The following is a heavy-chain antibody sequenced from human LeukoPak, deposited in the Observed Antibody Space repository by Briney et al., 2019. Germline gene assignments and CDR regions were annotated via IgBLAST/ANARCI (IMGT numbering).Heavy chain of an antibody. V-gene: IGHV1-69*05. J-gene: IGHJ4*02. CDR2: IIPIFGTA. D-gene: IGHD1-26*01. CDR3: ARDGGSYLFDY. CDR1: GYTFTSYG. Sequence: ASVKVSCKASGYTFTSYGISWVRQAPGQGLEWMGGIIPIFGTANYAQKFQGRVTITTDESTSTAYMELSSLRSEDTAVYYCARDGGSYLFDYWGQGTLVTVSS.